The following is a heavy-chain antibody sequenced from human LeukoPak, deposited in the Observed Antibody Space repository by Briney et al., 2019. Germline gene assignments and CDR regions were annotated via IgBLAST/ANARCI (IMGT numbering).Heavy chain of an antibody. V-gene: IGHV3-23*01. D-gene: IGHD3-22*01. J-gene: IGHJ4*02. CDR1: GFSFSSYA. Sequence: PGGSRRLSCVTSGFSFSSYAMAWVRQAPGKGLEWLSPISAAGGVTYYADSVRGRFTVSRDNPKQTLYLEMNSLRAADTAVYYCAKGVRDFYDSSGFLFDYWGQGTLLTVSS. CDR3: AKGVRDFYDSSGFLFDY. CDR2: ISAAGGVT.